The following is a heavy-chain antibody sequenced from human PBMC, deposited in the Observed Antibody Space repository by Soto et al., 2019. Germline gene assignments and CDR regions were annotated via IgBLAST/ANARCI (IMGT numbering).Heavy chain of an antibody. V-gene: IGHV3-74*01. CDR3: TRGPRSTSTGTGAF. J-gene: IGHJ4*02. CDR1: GFTFSMYW. Sequence: GGSLRLSCAASGFTFSMYWMHWVRQVPGKGPAWASRLNDDGISTNYADYVKGRFTISRDNAKNTLYLQMNALRVEDTAVYYCTRGPRSTSTGTGAFWGQGTLVTVSS. CDR2: LNDDGIST. D-gene: IGHD1-1*01.